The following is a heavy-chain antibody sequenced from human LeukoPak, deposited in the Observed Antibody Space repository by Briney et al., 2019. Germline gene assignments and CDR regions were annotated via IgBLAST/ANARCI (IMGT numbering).Heavy chain of an antibody. CDR1: GFTFSSYA. J-gene: IGHJ5*02. CDR3: VLYNWFDP. Sequence: GGSLRLSCAASGFTFSSYAMSWVRQAPGKGLEWVSAISGSGGSTYYADSVKGRFTISRDNAKNSLYLQMNSLRAEDTAIYYCVLYNWFDPWGQGTLVTVSS. CDR2: ISGSGGST. V-gene: IGHV3-23*01.